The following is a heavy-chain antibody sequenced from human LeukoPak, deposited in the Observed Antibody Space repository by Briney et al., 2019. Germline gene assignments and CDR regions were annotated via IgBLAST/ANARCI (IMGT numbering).Heavy chain of an antibody. D-gene: IGHD3-22*01. J-gene: IGHJ4*02. CDR1: GFTFSSYG. V-gene: IGHV3-30*02. CDR2: ILFDESNK. CDR3: TKDRGQYYDGSGYSDY. Sequence: PGGSLRLSCAASGFTFSSYGMHWIRQAPGKGLEWVAFILFDESNKYYADSVKGRFTISRDNSKNTLYLQMNSLRAEDTAVFYCTKDRGQYYDGSGYSDYWGQGTLVSVSS.